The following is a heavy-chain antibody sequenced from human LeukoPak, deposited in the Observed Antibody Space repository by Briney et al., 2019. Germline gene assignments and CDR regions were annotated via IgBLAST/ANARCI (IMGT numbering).Heavy chain of an antibody. J-gene: IGHJ6*03. D-gene: IGHD2-2*01. V-gene: IGHV1-69*05. CDR2: IIPIFGTA. Sequence: SVKVSCKASGGTFSSYAISWVRQAPGQGLEWMGRIIPIFGTANYAQKFQGRVTITTDESTSTAYMELSSLRSEDTAVYYCARGHCSSTSCYDYYYYMGVWGKGTTVTVSS. CDR1: GGTFSSYA. CDR3: ARGHCSSTSCYDYYYYMGV.